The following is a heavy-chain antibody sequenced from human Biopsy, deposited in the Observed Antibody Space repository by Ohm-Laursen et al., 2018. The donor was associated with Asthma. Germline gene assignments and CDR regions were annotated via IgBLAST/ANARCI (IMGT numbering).Heavy chain of an antibody. Sequence: SLRLSCTASRFTYGMHWVRQAPAKGLEGGPVITFDGSTQHYGDSVKGRFTISRDNSKNMLFLQMNSLRAEDTAVYYCSRDTLGYYFDIWGQGTQVTVSS. D-gene: IGHD6-13*01. CDR2: ITFDGSTQ. CDR3: SRDTLGYYFDI. J-gene: IGHJ4*02. CDR1: RFTYG. V-gene: IGHV3-30-3*01.